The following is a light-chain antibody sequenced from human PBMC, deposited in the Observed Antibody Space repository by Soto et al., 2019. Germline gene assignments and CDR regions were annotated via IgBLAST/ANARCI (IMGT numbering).Light chain of an antibody. Sequence: QSALTQPASVSGSPGQSITISCTGTSSDVGGYNYVSWYQQHPGKAPKVLLYDVSNRPSGVSNRFSGSKSGNTASLTIFGLQAEDEADYYCSSFTGTNTNVFGTGTKLTVL. V-gene: IGLV2-14*03. J-gene: IGLJ1*01. CDR1: SSDVGGYNY. CDR3: SSFTGTNTNV. CDR2: DVS.